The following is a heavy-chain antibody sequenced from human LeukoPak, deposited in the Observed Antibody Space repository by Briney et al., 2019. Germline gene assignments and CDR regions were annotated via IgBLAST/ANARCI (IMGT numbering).Heavy chain of an antibody. CDR3: AKHLGNYYDSSCYYYVDYFDY. D-gene: IGHD3-22*01. V-gene: IGHV3-23*01. J-gene: IGHJ4*02. CDR2: ISGSGGST. CDR1: GFTFSSYV. Sequence: GGSLRLSCAASGFTFSSYVMSWVRQAPGKGLEWVSAISGSGGSTYYADSVKGRFTISRDKSTNTLYLQINSLRAEDTAVYYSAKHLGNYYDSSCYYYVDYFDYWGQGTLVTVSS.